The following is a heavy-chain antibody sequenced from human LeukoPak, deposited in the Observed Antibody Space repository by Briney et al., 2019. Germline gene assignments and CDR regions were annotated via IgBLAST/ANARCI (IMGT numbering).Heavy chain of an antibody. CDR2: TNHGGST. J-gene: IGHJ4*02. CDR1: GGSFSGYY. V-gene: IGHV4-34*01. CDR3: ARPKPYCSSTSCSDY. Sequence: SETLSLTCAVYGGSFSGYYWSWIRQPPGKGLEWIGETNHGGSTNYNPSLKSRVTISVDTSKNQFSLKLSSVTAADTAVYYCARPKPYCSSTSCSDYWGQGTLVTVSS. D-gene: IGHD2-2*01.